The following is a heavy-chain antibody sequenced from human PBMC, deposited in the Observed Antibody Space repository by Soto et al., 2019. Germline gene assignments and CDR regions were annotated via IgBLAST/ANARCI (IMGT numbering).Heavy chain of an antibody. CDR1: GYTFTSYG. Sequence: VASVKVSCKASGYTFTSYGISWVRQAPGQGLEWMGWISAYNGNTNYAQKLQGRVTMTTDTSTSTAYMELRSLRSDDTAVYYCARVGHQWLLPPQNWFDPWGQGTLVTVSS. D-gene: IGHD6-19*01. CDR2: ISAYNGNT. V-gene: IGHV1-18*04. CDR3: ARVGHQWLLPPQNWFDP. J-gene: IGHJ5*02.